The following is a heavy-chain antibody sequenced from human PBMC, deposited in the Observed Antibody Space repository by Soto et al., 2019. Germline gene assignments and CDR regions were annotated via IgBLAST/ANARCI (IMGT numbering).Heavy chain of an antibody. CDR3: ARGVVVVPAAMPTFDI. V-gene: IGHV1-2*04. Sequence: ASVKVSCKASGYTFTGYDMHWVRQAPGQGLEWMGWINPNSGGTNYAQKFQGWVTMTRGTSISTAYMELSRLRSDDTAVYYCARGVVVVPAAMPTFDIWGQGTMVTVSS. CDR1: GYTFTGYD. D-gene: IGHD2-2*01. J-gene: IGHJ3*02. CDR2: INPNSGGT.